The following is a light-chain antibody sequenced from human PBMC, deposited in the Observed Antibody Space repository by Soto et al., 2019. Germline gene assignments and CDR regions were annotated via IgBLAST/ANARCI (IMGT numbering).Light chain of an antibody. CDR2: DVS. J-gene: IGLJ2*01. V-gene: IGLV2-14*01. Sequence: QSALTQPASVSGSPGQSITISCTATSSDVGGYNYVSWYQQHPGKAPKLMIYDVSNRPSGVSNRCSGSKSGNTASLTISELQAEDEADYYCSSYTSSSTLVFGGGTKRTVL. CDR3: SSYTSSSTLV. CDR1: SSDVGGYNY.